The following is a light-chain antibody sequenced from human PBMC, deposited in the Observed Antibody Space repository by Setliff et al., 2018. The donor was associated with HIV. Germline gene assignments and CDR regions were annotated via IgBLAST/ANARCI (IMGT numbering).Light chain of an antibody. CDR3: LQYNNWPPWT. V-gene: IGKV3-15*01. CDR1: QSVSTK. CDR2: GAS. J-gene: IGKJ1*01. Sequence: EIVMTQSPATLSVSPGERATLSCRASQSVSTKLAWYQQMPGQAPRLLIYGASTRATGIPARFSGSGSGTEFTLTISSLQSEDSAVYYCLQYNNWPPWTFGQGTKVDIK.